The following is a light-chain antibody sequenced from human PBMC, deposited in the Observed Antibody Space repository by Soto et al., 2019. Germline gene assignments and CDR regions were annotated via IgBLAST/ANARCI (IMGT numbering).Light chain of an antibody. CDR2: EVT. J-gene: IGLJ3*02. Sequence: QSVLTQPPSASGSPGQSVTISCTGTSSDVGAYTYVSWYQQYPGKAPKLMIYEVTKRPSGVPDRFSGSKSGNTASLTVSGLQAEDEAAYYCTSYVGNDIWVFGGGTKVTVL. CDR1: SSDVGAYTY. CDR3: TSYVGNDIWV. V-gene: IGLV2-8*01.